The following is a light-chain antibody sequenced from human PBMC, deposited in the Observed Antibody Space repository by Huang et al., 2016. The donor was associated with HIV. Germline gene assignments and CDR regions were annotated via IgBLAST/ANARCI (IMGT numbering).Light chain of an antibody. CDR1: RTVSTN. V-gene: IGKV3-15*01. Sequence: IVMTQSPATLSVSPGERVTLSCRANRTVSTNLAWYQQRPGQAPRRLIDWSSTRAPGIPARFSGSGSGTDFSLTISSLQSEDFALYYCHQYNNWLLSFGGGTRVDI. CDR3: HQYNNWLLS. J-gene: IGKJ4*01. CDR2: WSS.